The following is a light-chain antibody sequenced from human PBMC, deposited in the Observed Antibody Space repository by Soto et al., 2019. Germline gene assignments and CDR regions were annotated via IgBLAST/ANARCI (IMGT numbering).Light chain of an antibody. Sequence: IQLTQSPSSLSASVGDRVTITCRASQGINTFLAWYQQKAGKAPKLLIYSASDLESGVPSRFSGSGSGTEFTLTISSLQPDDFATYYCQHYNSYSEAFGQGTKVDIK. CDR1: QGINTF. J-gene: IGKJ1*01. CDR3: QHYNSYSEA. CDR2: SAS. V-gene: IGKV1-5*03.